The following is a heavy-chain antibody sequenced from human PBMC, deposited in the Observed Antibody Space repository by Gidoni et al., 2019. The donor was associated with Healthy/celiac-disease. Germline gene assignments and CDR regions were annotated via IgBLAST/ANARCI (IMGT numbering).Heavy chain of an antibody. D-gene: IGHD1-20*01. CDR2: IYYSGST. CDR1: GGSISSGGYY. Sequence: QVQLQESGPGLVKPSHTLSLTCTVSGGSISSGGYYWSWIRQHPGKGLEWIGYIYYSGSTYYNPSLKSRVTISVDTSKNQFSLKLSSVTAADTAVYYWASGVSEYNWNEGDYWGQGTLVTDSS. CDR3: ASGVSEYNWNEGDY. J-gene: IGHJ4*02. V-gene: IGHV4-31*03.